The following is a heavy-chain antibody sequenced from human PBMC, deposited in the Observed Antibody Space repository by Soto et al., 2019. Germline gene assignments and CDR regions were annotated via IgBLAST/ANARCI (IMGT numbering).Heavy chain of an antibody. Sequence: PGGALRLSCAPSGFTFSSYDMHWVRQATGKGLEWVSAIGTAGDTYYTGSVKGRFTISRENAKNSLYLQMNSLRAGDTAVYYCGRDGRMHYDFGTNAFDIWGQGTMVTVSS. CDR3: GRDGRMHYDFGTNAFDI. CDR1: GFTFSSYD. D-gene: IGHD3-3*01. V-gene: IGHV3-13*01. CDR2: IGTAGDT. J-gene: IGHJ3*02.